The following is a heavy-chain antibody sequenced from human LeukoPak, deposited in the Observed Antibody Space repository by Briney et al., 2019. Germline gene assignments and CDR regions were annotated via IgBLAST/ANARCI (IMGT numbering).Heavy chain of an antibody. CDR1: GGSISSGDHY. V-gene: IGHV4-30-4*01. D-gene: IGHD1-26*01. Sequence: SQTLSLTCTVSGGSISSGDHYWSRIRQPPGRGLEWIGYISYSGHTYYNSSLKSRVTISVDSSKKQFSLNLHSVTAADTAVYYCVRDRSGSYGVSGLDVWGQGTTVTVSS. CDR2: ISYSGHT. CDR3: VRDRSGSYGVSGLDV. J-gene: IGHJ6*02.